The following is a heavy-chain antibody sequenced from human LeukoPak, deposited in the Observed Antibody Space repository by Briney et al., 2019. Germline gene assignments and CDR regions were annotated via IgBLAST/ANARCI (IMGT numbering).Heavy chain of an antibody. CDR3: VSFYGTY. Sequence: PGGSLRLSCAASGFTFGSYWMSWVRQAPGKGLEWVANIKQDGSEKYYVDSVKGRFTISRDNAKNSLYLQMNSLRAEDTAVYYCVSFYGTYWGRGTLVTVSS. CDR2: IKQDGSEK. J-gene: IGHJ4*02. CDR1: GFTFGSYW. V-gene: IGHV3-7*01. D-gene: IGHD2/OR15-2a*01.